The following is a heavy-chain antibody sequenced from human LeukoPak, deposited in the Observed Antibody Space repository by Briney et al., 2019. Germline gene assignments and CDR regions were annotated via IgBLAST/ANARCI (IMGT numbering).Heavy chain of an antibody. CDR3: ASRVGPVGATTGHAFDI. V-gene: IGHV4-34*01. CDR2: IYHSGS. J-gene: IGHJ3*02. D-gene: IGHD1-26*01. Sequence: SETLSLTCAVYGGSFSGYYWSWIRQPPGKGLEWIGQIYHSGSPSLKSRLTISVDTSKNQFSLKLSSVTAADTAVYYCASRVGPVGATTGHAFDIWGQGTMVTVSS. CDR1: GGSFSGYY.